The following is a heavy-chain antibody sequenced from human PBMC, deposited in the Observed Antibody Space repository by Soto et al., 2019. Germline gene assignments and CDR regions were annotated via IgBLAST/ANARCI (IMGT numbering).Heavy chain of an antibody. V-gene: IGHV3-15*01. J-gene: IGHJ5*02. D-gene: IGHD3-10*01. CDR1: GFSFNQAW. CDR3: TYLYREGP. CDR2: IKSRTDGGAT. Sequence: PGGSLRLSCAASGFSFNQAWMTWVRQAPGKGLEWVGRIKSRTDGGATEYAPPVNDRFIISRDDSRNMVFLQMNSLKTEDTAVYFCTYLYREGPWGQGT.